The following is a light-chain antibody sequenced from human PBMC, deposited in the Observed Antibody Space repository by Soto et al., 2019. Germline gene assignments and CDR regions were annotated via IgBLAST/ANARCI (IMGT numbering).Light chain of an antibody. CDR1: QSISSY. J-gene: IGKJ1*01. V-gene: IGKV1-39*01. CDR3: QQSYSAPPA. Sequence: DIQMTQSPSSLSASVGDRVTITCRASQSISSYLNWYQQKPGKAPNLLIHTASSLQSGVPSRFSGSGSGTDFTLTINSLQPEDIATYYCQQSYSAPPAFGQGTKVEIK. CDR2: TAS.